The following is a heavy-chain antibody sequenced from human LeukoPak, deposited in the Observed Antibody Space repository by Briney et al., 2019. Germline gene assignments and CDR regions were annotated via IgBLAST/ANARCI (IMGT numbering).Heavy chain of an antibody. CDR3: ARDGSDTKRSFDP. D-gene: IGHD2-2*01. J-gene: IGHJ5*02. V-gene: IGHV1-46*01. CDR1: GYTFTSYG. CDR2: INPSVGNI. Sequence: ASVKVSCKASGYTFTSYGISWVRQAPGQGLEWMGIINPSVGNIIYAQQFQGRVTMTGDTSTSTVYMELSSLRSEDTAVYYCARDGSDTKRSFDPWGQGTLVTVSS.